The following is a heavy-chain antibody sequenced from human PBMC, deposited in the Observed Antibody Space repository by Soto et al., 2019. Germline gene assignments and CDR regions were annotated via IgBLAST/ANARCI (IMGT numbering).Heavy chain of an antibody. CDR3: ASIQVDIIMALDY. CDR1: GFSFNTYG. J-gene: IGHJ4*02. V-gene: IGHV3-33*01. Sequence: QAQLVESGGGVVQPGRSLRLSCAASGFSFNTYGFHWVRKAPNKGLEWVAVIWSDGNNKYYADSVKGRFTISRDSSDNTAYLEINSLRDDDPAVYYYASIQVDIIMALDYWGQGTLGTVSS. CDR2: IWSDGNNK. D-gene: IGHD5-12*01.